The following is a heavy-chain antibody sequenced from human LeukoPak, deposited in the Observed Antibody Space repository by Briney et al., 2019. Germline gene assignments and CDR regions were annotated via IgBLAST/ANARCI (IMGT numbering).Heavy chain of an antibody. D-gene: IGHD6-19*01. CDR2: ISSSSSTI. CDR3: ARLTLSDSSGWSEAFDI. V-gene: IGHV3-48*01. J-gene: IGHJ3*02. Sequence: GGSLRLSCAASGFTFSSYSMNWVRRAPGKGLEWVSYISSSSSTIYYADSVKGRFTISRDNAKNSLYLQMNSLRAEDTAVYYCARLTLSDSSGWSEAFDIWGQGTMVTVSS. CDR1: GFTFSSYS.